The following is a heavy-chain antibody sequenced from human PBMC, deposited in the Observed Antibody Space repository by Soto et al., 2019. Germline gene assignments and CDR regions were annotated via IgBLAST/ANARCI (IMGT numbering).Heavy chain of an antibody. D-gene: IGHD3-16*02. Sequence: ASVKVSCKTSAYTFTGYYMHWVRQAPGQGLEWMGWINPNSRGTNYAQKFQGWVTMTRDTSISTAYMELSRLRSDDTAVYYCARSSLYYDYVWGSYRSNAFDIWGQGTMVTVSS. CDR1: AYTFTGYY. CDR3: ARSSLYYDYVWGSYRSNAFDI. J-gene: IGHJ3*02. V-gene: IGHV1-2*04. CDR2: INPNSRGT.